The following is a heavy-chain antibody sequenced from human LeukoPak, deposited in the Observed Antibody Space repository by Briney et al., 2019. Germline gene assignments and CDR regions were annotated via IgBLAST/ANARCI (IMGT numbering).Heavy chain of an antibody. V-gene: IGHV3-23*01. CDR1: GFTFSSYA. CDR3: ARLTDQAHGDYLYYYSGMDV. D-gene: IGHD4-17*01. CDR2: SSGSAGST. Sequence: PGGSLRLSCAASGFTFSSYAMSLGRQAPGNGLEWVSASSGSAGSTYYADSVKGRVTISRDNSKNTLYLQMNRLRAEDTAVYYCARLTDQAHGDYLYYYSGMDVWGQGTTVTVSS. J-gene: IGHJ6*02.